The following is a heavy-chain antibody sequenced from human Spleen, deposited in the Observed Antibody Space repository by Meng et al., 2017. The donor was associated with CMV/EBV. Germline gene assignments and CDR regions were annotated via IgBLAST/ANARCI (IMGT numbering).Heavy chain of an antibody. D-gene: IGHD3-3*01. J-gene: IGHJ5*02. V-gene: IGHV4-31*02. CDR1: SGGYY. CDR3: ARGQSNYDFWSGYYTPNWFDP. CDR2: IYYSGST. Sequence: SGGYYWSWIRQHPGKGLEWIGYIYYSGSTYYNPSLKSRVTISVDTSKNQFSLKLSSVTAADTAVYYCARGQSNYDFWSGYYTPNWFDPWGQGTLVTVSS.